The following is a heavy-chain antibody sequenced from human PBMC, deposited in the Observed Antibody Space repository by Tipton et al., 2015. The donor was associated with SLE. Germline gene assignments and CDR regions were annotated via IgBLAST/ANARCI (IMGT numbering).Heavy chain of an antibody. Sequence: TLSLTCTVSGASIGSHHWTWIRQPPGKGLEWIGHIYTSGSTNYNPSLKSRVTISVDTSKNQFSLKLSSVTAADTAVYYCARIGVGAPDYWGQGTLVTVSS. CDR1: GASIGSHH. CDR3: ARIGVGAPDY. J-gene: IGHJ4*02. D-gene: IGHD1-26*01. V-gene: IGHV4-4*08. CDR2: IYTSGST.